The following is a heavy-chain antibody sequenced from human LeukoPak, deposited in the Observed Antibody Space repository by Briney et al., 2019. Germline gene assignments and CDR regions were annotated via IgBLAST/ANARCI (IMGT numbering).Heavy chain of an antibody. CDR1: GGSISSHY. J-gene: IGHJ3*02. CDR2: IYYSGST. Sequence: SETLSLTCTVSGGSISSHYWSWIRQPPGKGLEWIGYIYYSGSTNYNPSLKSRVTISVDTSKNQFSLKLSSVTAADTAVYYCARVSLGYCSGGSCYSDAFDIWGQGTMVTVSS. CDR3: ARVSLGYCSGGSCYSDAFDI. D-gene: IGHD2-15*01. V-gene: IGHV4-59*11.